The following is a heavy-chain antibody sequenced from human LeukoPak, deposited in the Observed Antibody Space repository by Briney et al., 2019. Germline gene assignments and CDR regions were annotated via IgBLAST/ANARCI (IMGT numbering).Heavy chain of an antibody. Sequence: GASLQISCEGSGTIFTNNWIAWVRPLPGKGLGRMGIINPDDSDTQYSAPFQGQVTISADRSTSTAYLHWSSLKASDTAIYYCAKRRLNVYETSPWDPDLWGQGTLVTVSS. CDR3: AKRRLNVYETSPWDPDL. CDR2: INPDDSDT. V-gene: IGHV5-51*01. CDR1: GTIFTNNW. J-gene: IGHJ5*02. D-gene: IGHD2-2*01.